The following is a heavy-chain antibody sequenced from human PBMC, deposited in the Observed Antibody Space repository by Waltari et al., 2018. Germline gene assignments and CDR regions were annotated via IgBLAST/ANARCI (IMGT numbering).Heavy chain of an antibody. CDR1: GFTFSNYW. CDR2: IKQDGSEK. Sequence: DVQLVESGGGLVQPGGSMRLSCAASGFTFSNYWMHWVRQGPGKGLEWVANIKQDGSEKYYVDSVKGRFTISRDNAKNSLYLQMNSLRAEDTAVYYCARDVLDYWGQGTLVTVSS. J-gene: IGHJ4*02. CDR3: ARDVLDY. V-gene: IGHV3-7*01.